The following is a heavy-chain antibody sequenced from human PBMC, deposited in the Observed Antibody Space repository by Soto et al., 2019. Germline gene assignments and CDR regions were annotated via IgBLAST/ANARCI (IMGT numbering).Heavy chain of an antibody. Sequence: EVQVVESGGGLVQPGGSLRLSCAASGFTFRSYAMHWVRQAPGKGLEYVSTISRNGGSTYYANSVKGRFTISRDNSKNTLYLQMGCLRAEDMAVYYCAREGGSYYFDYWGQGTLVTVSS. V-gene: IGHV3-64*01. J-gene: IGHJ4*02. D-gene: IGHD1-26*01. CDR2: ISRNGGST. CDR3: AREGGSYYFDY. CDR1: GFTFRSYA.